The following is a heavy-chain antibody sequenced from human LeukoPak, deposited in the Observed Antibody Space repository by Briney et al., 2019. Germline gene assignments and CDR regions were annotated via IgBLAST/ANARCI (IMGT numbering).Heavy chain of an antibody. CDR2: ISSSSSYI. V-gene: IGHV3-21*01. J-gene: IGHJ6*04. CDR1: GFTFSSYS. CDR3: ARDGIWIYGSGSYHHYYGMDV. D-gene: IGHD3-10*01. Sequence: GGSLRLSCAASGFTFSSYSMNWVRQAPGKGLEWVSSISSSSSYIYYADSVKGRFTISRDNAKNSLYLQMNSLRAEDTAVYYRARDGIWIYGSGSYHHYYGMDVWGKGTTVTVSS.